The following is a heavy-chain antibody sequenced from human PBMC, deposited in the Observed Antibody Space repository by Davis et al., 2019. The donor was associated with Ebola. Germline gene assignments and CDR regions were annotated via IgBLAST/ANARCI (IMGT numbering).Heavy chain of an antibody. D-gene: IGHD3/OR15-3a*01. CDR2: ISSDGSSI. V-gene: IGHV3-30*18. CDR1: GFTFRNYD. J-gene: IGHJ4*02. CDR3: AKEPFWTGYYDY. Sequence: PGGSLRLSCAASGFTFRNYDMHWVRQAPGKGLEWVGIISSDGSSIFYAESVKGRFTISRDNSKNTLFLEVDSLRVEDTAVYYCAKEPFWTGYYDYWGQGTLVTVSS.